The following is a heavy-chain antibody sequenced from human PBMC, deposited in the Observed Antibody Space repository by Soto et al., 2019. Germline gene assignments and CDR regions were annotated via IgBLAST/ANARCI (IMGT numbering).Heavy chain of an antibody. CDR2: IFYDGSP. CDR1: GGSITSGDYY. Sequence: QLQLRQSGPGLVKPPETLSLTCSVSGGSITSGDYYWGWIRQSPGKGLEWIGSIFYDGSPYYNPSLQSRLTLSVDTSRNQFSLKLSSATAADTAVYYWVRTVGSSWFFDLWGRGTLITVSS. V-gene: IGHV4-39*01. J-gene: IGHJ2*01. D-gene: IGHD3-10*01. CDR3: VRTVGSSWFFDL.